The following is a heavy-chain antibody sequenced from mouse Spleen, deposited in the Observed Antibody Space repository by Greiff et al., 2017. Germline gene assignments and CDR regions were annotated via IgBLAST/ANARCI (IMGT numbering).Heavy chain of an antibody. CDR2: IDPSDSYT. J-gene: IGHJ1*03. CDR1: GYTFTSYW. Sequence: QVQLQQSGAELVRPGTSVKLSCKASGYTFTSYWMHWVKQRPGQGLEWIGVIDPSDSYTNYNQKFKGKATLTVDTSSSTAYMQLSSLTSEDSAVYYCARSYGSSWYFDVWGTGTTVTVSS. CDR3: ARSYGSSWYFDV. V-gene: IGHV1-59*01. D-gene: IGHD1-1*01.